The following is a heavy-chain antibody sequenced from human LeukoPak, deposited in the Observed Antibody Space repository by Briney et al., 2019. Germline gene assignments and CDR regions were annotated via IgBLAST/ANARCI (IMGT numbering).Heavy chain of an antibody. CDR3: AVDSYGYGFFDY. CDR1: GYTLTELS. J-gene: IGHJ4*02. CDR2: FNPEDGET. D-gene: IGHD5-18*01. Sequence: ASVTVSCKVSGYTLTELSMHWVRQAPGKGLEWRGGFNPEDGETIYAQKFQGRVTMTEDTSTDTAYMELSSLRSEDTAEYYCAVDSYGYGFFDYWGQGTLVTVSS. V-gene: IGHV1-24*01.